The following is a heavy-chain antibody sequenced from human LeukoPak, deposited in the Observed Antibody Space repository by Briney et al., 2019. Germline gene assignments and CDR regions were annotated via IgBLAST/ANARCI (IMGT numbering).Heavy chain of an antibody. CDR3: AKDRRQLANFDY. Sequence: GGSLRLSCVASGFTFSSHGMSWVRQAPGKGLEWVSGFGGGGGPTYYADSVKGRFTISRDNSKNTLYLQMNSLRADDTAVYYCAKDRRQLANFDYWGQGTLVTVSS. J-gene: IGHJ4*02. CDR2: FGGGGGPT. CDR1: GFTFSSHG. D-gene: IGHD6-13*01. V-gene: IGHV3-23*01.